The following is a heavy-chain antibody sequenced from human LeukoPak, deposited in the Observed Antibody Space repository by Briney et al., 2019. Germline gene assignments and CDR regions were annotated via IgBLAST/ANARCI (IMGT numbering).Heavy chain of an antibody. CDR3: AKDLRYSGYDYFDY. J-gene: IGHJ4*02. V-gene: IGHV3-30*18. CDR2: ISYDGSNK. CDR1: GFTFSSYG. D-gene: IGHD5-12*01. Sequence: GGSLRLSCAASGFTFSSYGMHWVRQAPGKGLEWVAVISYDGSNKYYADSVKGRFTISRDNSKNTLYLQMNSLRAEDTAVYYRAKDLRYSGYDYFDYWGQGTLVTVSS.